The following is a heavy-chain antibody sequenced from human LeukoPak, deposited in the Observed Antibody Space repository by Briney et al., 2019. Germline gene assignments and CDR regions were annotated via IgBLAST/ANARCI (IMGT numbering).Heavy chain of an antibody. Sequence: KPSETLSLTCTVSGGSISGYYWTWMRQPPGKGLEWIGYIYSSGSTNYNPSLKSRATMSVDTSKNQFSLKLSSVTAADTAVYYCARDPGGITMIVGKKSDWGQGTLVTVSS. J-gene: IGHJ4*02. CDR2: IYSSGST. CDR3: ARDPGGITMIVGKKSD. CDR1: GGSISGYY. D-gene: IGHD3-22*01. V-gene: IGHV4-59*01.